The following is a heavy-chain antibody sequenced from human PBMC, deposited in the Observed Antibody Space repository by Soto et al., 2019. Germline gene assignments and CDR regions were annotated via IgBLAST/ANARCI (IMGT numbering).Heavy chain of an antibody. CDR1: GYTFPSYY. Sequence: VSVKVSCKASGYTFPSYYMHWVRQAPGQGLEWMGLIKPTGGSTSYAQKFQGRVTMTRDTSTSTVYMGLSSLRSEDTAVYYCARAISGAVAGSLDPWAQGTVVTVAS. J-gene: IGHJ5*02. CDR3: ARAISGAVAGSLDP. V-gene: IGHV1-46*01. CDR2: IKPTGGST. D-gene: IGHD6-19*01.